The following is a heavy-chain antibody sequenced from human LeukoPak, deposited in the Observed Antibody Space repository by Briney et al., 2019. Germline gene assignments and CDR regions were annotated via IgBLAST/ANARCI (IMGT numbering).Heavy chain of an antibody. CDR1: GFTFSSYG. V-gene: IGHV3-33*01. D-gene: IGHD3-22*01. CDR3: ASHPRRGYYYDSSGYFH. J-gene: IGHJ4*02. Sequence: PGRSLTLSCAASGFTFSSYGMHWVRQAPGKGLEWVAVIWYDGSNKYYADSVKGRFTISRDNSKNTLYLQMNSLRAEDTAVYYCASHPRRGYYYDSSGYFHWGQGTLVTVSS. CDR2: IWYDGSNK.